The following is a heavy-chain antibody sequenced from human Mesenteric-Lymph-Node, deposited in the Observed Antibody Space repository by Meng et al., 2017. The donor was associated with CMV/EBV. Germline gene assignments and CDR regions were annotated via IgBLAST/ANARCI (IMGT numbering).Heavy chain of an antibody. V-gene: IGHV3-9*01. J-gene: IGHJ4*02. CDR2: ISWNSGSI. D-gene: IGHD1-7*01. CDR3: ARDNWNYRSFDY. Sequence: GGSLRLSCAASGFTFDDYAMHWVRQAPGKGLEWVSGISWNSGSIGYADSVKGRFTISRDNAKNSLYLQMNSLRAEDTAVYYCARDNWNYRSFDYWGQGTLVTVSS. CDR1: GFTFDDYA.